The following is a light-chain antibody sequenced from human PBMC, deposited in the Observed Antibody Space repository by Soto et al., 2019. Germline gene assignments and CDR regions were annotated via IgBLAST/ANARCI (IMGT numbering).Light chain of an antibody. V-gene: IGLV2-14*03. J-gene: IGLJ3*02. CDR2: EVS. CDR1: NSDVGGNNY. Sequence: QSVMTQPASVSGSPGQSITISCTGTNSDVGGNNYVSWFQQHPGKAPKLKIYEVSNRPSGVSNRFSGSKSGYTASLTISELQAEDEADYYCTSFTSSSTWVFGGGTKVTVL. CDR3: TSFTSSSTWV.